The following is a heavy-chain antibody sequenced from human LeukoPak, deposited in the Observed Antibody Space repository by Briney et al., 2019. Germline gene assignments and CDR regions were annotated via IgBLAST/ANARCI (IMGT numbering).Heavy chain of an antibody. CDR3: ARMGGYSHDY. J-gene: IGHJ4*02. Sequence: KPSETLSLTCAVYGVSFSSYYWSWLRRPPGKGLEWIGEINHGGSTNYNPSLKSRVTISVDTSKNQFSLKLSSVTAADTAVYYCARMGGYSHDYWGQGTLVTVSS. V-gene: IGHV4-34*01. CDR1: GVSFSSYY. CDR2: INHGGST. D-gene: IGHD5-18*01.